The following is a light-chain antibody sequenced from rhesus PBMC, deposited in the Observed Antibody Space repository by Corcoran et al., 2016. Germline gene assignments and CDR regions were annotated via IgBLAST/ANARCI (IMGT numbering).Light chain of an antibody. Sequence: EIVMTQSPATLSLSPGERATLPCRASQSVSSNFAWYQQKPGQAPSLLIYGASSRAPGIPVRFSGRGAGTDFTLTISSLEPEDFAVYYCQQSTNWPLTFGGGTKVEFE. CDR1: QSVSSN. J-gene: IGKJ4*01. CDR2: GAS. CDR3: QQSTNWPLT. V-gene: IGKV3-42*03.